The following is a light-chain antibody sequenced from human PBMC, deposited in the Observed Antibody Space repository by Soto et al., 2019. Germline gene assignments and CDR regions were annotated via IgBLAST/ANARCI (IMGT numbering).Light chain of an antibody. Sequence: QSVLTQPRSVSGSPGQSVTISCTGTSSDVAAYNYVSWYQQHPGKAPKLLICDVSRRPSGVPDRFSGSKSGNTASLTISGLQAEYEADYYCCSYAGSYTYVVFGGGTKLTVL. CDR2: DVS. V-gene: IGLV2-11*01. CDR1: SSDVAAYNY. CDR3: CSYAGSYTYVV. J-gene: IGLJ2*01.